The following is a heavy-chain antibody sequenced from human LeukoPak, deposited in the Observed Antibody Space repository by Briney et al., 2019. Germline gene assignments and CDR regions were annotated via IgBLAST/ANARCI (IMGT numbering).Heavy chain of an antibody. CDR2: ISWNSGSI. Sequence: GGSLRLSGAASGFTFDDYAMHWVRQAPGKGLTWVSGISWNSGSIGYADSVKGRFTISRDNAKNSLYLQMNSLRAEDTAVYYCARVSYGGHLWTNYGDYLDYWGQGTLVTVSS. CDR3: ARVSYGGHLWTNYGDYLDY. D-gene: IGHD4-17*01. J-gene: IGHJ4*02. CDR1: GFTFDDYA. V-gene: IGHV3-9*01.